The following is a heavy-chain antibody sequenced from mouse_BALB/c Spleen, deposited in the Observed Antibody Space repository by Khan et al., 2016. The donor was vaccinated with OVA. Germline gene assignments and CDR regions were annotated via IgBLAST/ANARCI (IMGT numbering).Heavy chain of an antibody. D-gene: IGHD1-2*01. CDR3: ARTARIKY. J-gene: IGHJ2*01. CDR2: ISYSGSP. V-gene: IGHV3-2*02. CDR1: GYSITSGYG. Sequence: EVQLQQSGPGLVKPSQSLSLTCTVTGYSITSGYGWNWIRQFPGNKLEWMGYISYSGSPNYNPSLKSRISITRDTSKNQFFLQLNSVTTEDTATYYCARTARIKYWGQGTTLTVSS.